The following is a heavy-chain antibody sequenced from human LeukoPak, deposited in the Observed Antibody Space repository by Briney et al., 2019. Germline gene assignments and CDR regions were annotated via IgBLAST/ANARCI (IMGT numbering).Heavy chain of an antibody. V-gene: IGHV1-2*02. CDR1: GYTLTSYY. Sequence: ASVKVSCKTSGYTLTSYYIHWVRQAPGQGLEWMGWISAYNGNTNYAQKFQGRVTMTRDTSISTAYMELSRLRSDDTAVYCCASRGTKDWGQGTLVTVSS. J-gene: IGHJ4*02. CDR2: ISAYNGNT. CDR3: ASRGTKD. D-gene: IGHD5-24*01.